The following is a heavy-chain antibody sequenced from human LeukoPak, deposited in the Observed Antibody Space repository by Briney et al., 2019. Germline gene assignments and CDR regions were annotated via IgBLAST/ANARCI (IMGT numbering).Heavy chain of an antibody. J-gene: IGHJ6*02. CDR2: ISYSGST. D-gene: IGHD6-13*01. CDR1: SDSISSSRFY. Sequence: SETLSLTCTVSSDSISSSRFYGGWIRQPPGRGLEWIATISYSGSTYYNPALRSRVTMSIDTSQNQFSLQLSSVTAADTAVYYCASLLSGFISSWCPDYYYGVDVWGQGTTVSVSS. CDR3: ASLLSGFISSWCPDYYYGVDV. V-gene: IGHV4-39*01.